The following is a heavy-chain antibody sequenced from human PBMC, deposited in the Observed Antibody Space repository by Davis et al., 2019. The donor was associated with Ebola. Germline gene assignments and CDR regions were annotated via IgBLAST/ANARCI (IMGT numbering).Heavy chain of an antibody. D-gene: IGHD6-13*01. J-gene: IGHJ5*02. Sequence: GESLKISCAASGFTVGSNYMSWVRQAPGKGLEWVSVIYGDGSTYFADSVKGRFTLSRDNSKNTVYLQMNSLRDEDTAVYYCASSPVAAAGIVGWFDPWGQGTLVTVSS. CDR3: ASSPVAAAGIVGWFDP. V-gene: IGHV3-66*02. CDR1: GFTVGSNY. CDR2: IYGDGST.